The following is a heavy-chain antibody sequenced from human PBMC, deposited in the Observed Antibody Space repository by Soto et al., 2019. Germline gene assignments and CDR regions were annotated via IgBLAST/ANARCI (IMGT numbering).Heavy chain of an antibody. CDR1: GFSLSNARMG. V-gene: IGHV2-26*01. D-gene: IGHD4-17*01. CDR3: XXIPYYGDDTRLFDY. Sequence: QVTLKESGPVLVKPTETLTLTCTVSGFSLSNARMGVSWIRQPPGKALEWLGNIFSNDEESYSTSLKSRLTXXXXXXXXXXXXXXXXXXPVDTXXXXXXXIPYYGDDTRLFDYWGQGTLVTV. J-gene: IGHJ4*02. CDR2: IFSNDEE.